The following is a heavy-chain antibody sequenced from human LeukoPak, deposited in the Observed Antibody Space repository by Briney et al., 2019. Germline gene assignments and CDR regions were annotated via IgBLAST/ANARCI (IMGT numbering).Heavy chain of an antibody. D-gene: IGHD3-10*02. CDR1: GDTISNDDAA. CDR2: SYYTSKWLN. J-gene: IGHJ4*02. CDR3: AREMGNVHGY. V-gene: IGHV6-1*01. Sequence: SQTLSLTCAISGDTISNDDAAWAWIRQSPSRGLEWLGRSYYTSKWLNDYALSVRSRVTITPDTSKNQFSLRLNSVTPEDTAVYFCAREMGNVHGYWDQGTLVTVSS.